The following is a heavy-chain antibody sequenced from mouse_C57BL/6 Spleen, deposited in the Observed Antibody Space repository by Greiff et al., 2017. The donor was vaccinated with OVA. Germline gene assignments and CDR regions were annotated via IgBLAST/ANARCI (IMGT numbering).Heavy chain of an antibody. D-gene: IGHD4-1*01. J-gene: IGHJ1*03. Sequence: EVKLMESGGGLVQPGESLKLSCESNEYEFPSHDMSWVRKTPEKRLELVAAINSDGGSTYYPDTMERRFIISRDNTKKTLYLQMSSLRSEDTSLYYGARRTGTSYWYFDVWGTGTTVTVSS. CDR3: ARRTGTSYWYFDV. CDR2: INSDGGST. CDR1: EYEFPSHD. V-gene: IGHV5-2*03.